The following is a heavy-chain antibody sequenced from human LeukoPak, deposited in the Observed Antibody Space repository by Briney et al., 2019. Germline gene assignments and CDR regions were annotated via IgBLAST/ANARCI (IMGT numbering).Heavy chain of an antibody. V-gene: IGHV4-39*01. CDR3: ARHVRFLEWLSSYYFDY. J-gene: IGHJ4*02. Sequence: SETLSLTCTVSGGSISNSSYYWGWIRQPPGKGLEWIGSIYYSGSTYYNPSLKSRVTISVDTSKSQFSLRLTSVTAADTAVYYCARHVRFLEWLSSYYFDYWGQGTLVTVSS. CDR1: GGSISNSSYY. D-gene: IGHD3-3*01. CDR2: IYYSGST.